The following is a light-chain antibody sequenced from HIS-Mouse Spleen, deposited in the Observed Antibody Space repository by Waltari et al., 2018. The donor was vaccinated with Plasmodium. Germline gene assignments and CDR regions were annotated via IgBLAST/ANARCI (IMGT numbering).Light chain of an antibody. CDR1: QSVSSY. CDR2: DAS. CDR3: QQRSNWPRVLT. J-gene: IGKJ4*01. Sequence: EIVLTQSPATLSLSPGERATLSCRASQSVSSYLAWYQQKPGQAPRLLIYDASNRATGIPARFSGSGSGTDFTLTISSLEPDDFAVYYCQQRSNWPRVLTFGGGTKVEIK. V-gene: IGKV3-11*01.